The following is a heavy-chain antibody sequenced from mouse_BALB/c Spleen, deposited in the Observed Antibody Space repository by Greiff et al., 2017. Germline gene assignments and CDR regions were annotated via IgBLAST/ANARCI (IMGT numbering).Heavy chain of an antibody. V-gene: IGHV5-6-2*01. CDR1: GFTFSSYY. CDR3: ARHGDYVFAY. Sequence: EVKLVESGGGLVKLGGSLKLSCAASGFTFSSYYMSWVRQTPEKRLELVAAINSNGGSTYYPDTVKGRFTISRDNAKNTLYLQMSSLKSEDTALYYCARHGDYVFAYWGQGTLVTVSA. J-gene: IGHJ3*01. D-gene: IGHD2-4*01. CDR2: INSNGGST.